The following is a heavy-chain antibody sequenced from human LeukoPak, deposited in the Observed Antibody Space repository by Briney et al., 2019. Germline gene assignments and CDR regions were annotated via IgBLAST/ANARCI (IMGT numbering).Heavy chain of an antibody. Sequence: GGSLRLSCAASGFTFSDSYMTWVRQAPGKGLEWLSYISGNSGDTNYADSVKGRFTISRDNAENSLYLQMNSLRVEDTALYYCARDPFFSVPWGQGTLVTVSS. CDR2: ISGNSGDT. V-gene: IGHV3-11*06. CDR3: ARDPFFSVP. CDR1: GFTFSDSY. D-gene: IGHD2/OR15-2a*01. J-gene: IGHJ5*02.